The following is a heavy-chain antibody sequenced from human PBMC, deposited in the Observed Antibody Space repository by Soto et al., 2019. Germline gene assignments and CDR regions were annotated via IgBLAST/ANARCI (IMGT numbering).Heavy chain of an antibody. D-gene: IGHD3-16*01. Sequence: ASVTVSCKASVYTFSDFDINWLRQASGQGPEWMGWMNAKSGDTFFAQRFQGKFNMTWDTSLSTAYMEAGSLTSDDTAIYFCARGNPFNYAGFDVWGQGTTVTVSS. CDR1: VYTFSDFD. CDR3: ARGNPFNYAGFDV. CDR2: MNAKSGDT. J-gene: IGHJ6*02. V-gene: IGHV1-8*01.